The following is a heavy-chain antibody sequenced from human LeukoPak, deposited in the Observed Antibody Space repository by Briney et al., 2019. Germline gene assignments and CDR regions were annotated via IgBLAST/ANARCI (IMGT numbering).Heavy chain of an antibody. V-gene: IGHV4-59*01. D-gene: IGHD6-13*01. CDR3: ATSAAGTVADAFGI. CDR2: IYYSGST. CDR1: GGSISSYY. Sequence: SETLSLTCTVSGGSISSYYWSWIRQPPGKGLEWLGYIYYSGSTNYNPSLKSRVTISVDTSKNQFSLKLSSVTAADTAVYYCATSAAGTVADAFGIWGQGTMVTVSP. J-gene: IGHJ3*02.